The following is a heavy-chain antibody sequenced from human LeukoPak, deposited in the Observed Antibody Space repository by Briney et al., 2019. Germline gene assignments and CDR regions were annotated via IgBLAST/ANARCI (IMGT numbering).Heavy chain of an antibody. Sequence: PGRSLRLSCAASGFTFSSFAMHWVRHAPGKGLVWVSRINSDGSSTNYADSVKGRFTISRDNAKNTLYLQMNSLRAEDTAVYYCARGLSMIMFGAVPWGQGTLVTVSS. V-gene: IGHV3-74*01. CDR1: GFTFSSFA. J-gene: IGHJ5*02. CDR2: INSDGSST. D-gene: IGHD3-16*01. CDR3: ARGLSMIMFGAVP.